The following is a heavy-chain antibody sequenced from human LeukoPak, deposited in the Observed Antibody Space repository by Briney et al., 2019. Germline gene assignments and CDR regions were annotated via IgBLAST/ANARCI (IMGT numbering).Heavy chain of an antibody. CDR3: ARGLLNYYGSGSYNDY. CDR1: GGSFSGYY. J-gene: IGHJ4*02. Sequence: PSETLSLTCAVYGGSFSGYYWCWIRQPPGKGLEWIGEINHSGSTNYNPSLKSRVTISVDTSKNQFSLKLSSVTAADTAVYYCARGLLNYYGSGSYNDYWGQGTLVTVSS. D-gene: IGHD3-10*01. CDR2: INHSGST. V-gene: IGHV4-34*01.